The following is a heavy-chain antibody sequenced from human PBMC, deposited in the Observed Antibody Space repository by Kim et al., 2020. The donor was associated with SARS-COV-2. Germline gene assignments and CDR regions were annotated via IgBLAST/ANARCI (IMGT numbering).Heavy chain of an antibody. CDR3: ARVSSFSHFDY. CDR2: IRKEVNSYTT. Sequence: GGSLRLSCAASGFIFSDHYMDWVRQAPGKGLEWVGRIRKEVNSYTTEYAASGKGRFTISRDDSKNSLYLQMNSLKTADTAVYYCARVSSFSHFDYLGKG. J-gene: IGHJ4*02. V-gene: IGHV3-72*01. CDR1: GFIFSDHY.